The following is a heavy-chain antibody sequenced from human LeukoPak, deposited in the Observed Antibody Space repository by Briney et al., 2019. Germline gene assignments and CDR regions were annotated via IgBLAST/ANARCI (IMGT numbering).Heavy chain of an antibody. J-gene: IGHJ4*01. D-gene: IGHD4-17*01. V-gene: IGHV4-4*02. CDR3: ARAPGTTFDY. Sequence: PSGTLSLTCAVSGGSLNSTNWWSWVRQAPGKGLEWIGEIYHSGTTSYNPSLKSRVSISVDKSKNQFSLKLNSVTAADTAVYYCARAPGTTFDYWGHGNMVTVSS. CDR2: IYHSGTT. CDR1: GGSLNSTNW.